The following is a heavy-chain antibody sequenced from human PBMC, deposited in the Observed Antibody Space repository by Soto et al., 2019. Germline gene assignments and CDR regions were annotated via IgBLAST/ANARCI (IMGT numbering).Heavy chain of an antibody. D-gene: IGHD1-26*01. Sequence: QVQLVQSGAEVKKPGSSVKVSCKTSGGTFSTYAIVWVRQAPGEGLEWMGGIIPILGTANYAQKFQDSFTITADKSTNTAFMELSSLKSEDTAMYYCASSSGNNYGVGTNYYFDYWGQGTLVTVSS. V-gene: IGHV1-69*06. J-gene: IGHJ4*02. CDR2: IIPILGTA. CDR3: ASSSGNNYGVGTNYYFDY. CDR1: GGTFSTYA.